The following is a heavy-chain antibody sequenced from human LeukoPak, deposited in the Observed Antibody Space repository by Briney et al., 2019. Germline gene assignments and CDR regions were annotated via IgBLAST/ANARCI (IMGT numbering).Heavy chain of an antibody. Sequence: SQTLSLTCTVSGGSISSGSYYWSWIRQPAGKGLEWIGRIYTSGSTNYNPSLKSRVTISVDTSKNQFSLKLSSVTAADTAVYYCASSITGTTRSFDYWSQGTLVTVSS. CDR3: ASSITGTTRSFDY. J-gene: IGHJ4*02. V-gene: IGHV4-61*02. CDR1: GGSISSGSYY. CDR2: IYTSGST. D-gene: IGHD1-20*01.